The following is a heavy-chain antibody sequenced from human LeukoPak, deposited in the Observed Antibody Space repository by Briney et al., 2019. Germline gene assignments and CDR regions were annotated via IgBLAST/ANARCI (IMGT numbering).Heavy chain of an antibody. J-gene: IGHJ4*02. CDR1: GGSLSSSSYY. V-gene: IGHV4-39*01. D-gene: IGHD1-26*01. CDR2: IYYSGNT. CDR3: ARGATVHIFDY. Sequence: SETLSLTCTVSGGSLSSSSYYWGWIRQPPGKGLEWIGSIYYSGNTYYNPSLKSRVTISVDTSKNQFSLKLSSVTAADTAVYYCARGATVHIFDYWGQGTLVTVSS.